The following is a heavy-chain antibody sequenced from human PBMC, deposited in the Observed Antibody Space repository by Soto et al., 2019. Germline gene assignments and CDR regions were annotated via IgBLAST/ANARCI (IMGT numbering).Heavy chain of an antibody. D-gene: IGHD3-3*01. CDR2: ISSSSSYI. V-gene: IGHV3-21*01. Sequence: NPGGSLRLSCAASGFTFSSYSMNWVRQAPGKGLEWVSSISSSSSYIYYADSVKGRFTISRDNAKNSLYLQMNSLRAEDTAVYYCARSTRITIFGVATLPEYFQHWGQGTLVTVSS. CDR1: GFTFSSYS. CDR3: ARSTRITIFGVATLPEYFQH. J-gene: IGHJ1*01.